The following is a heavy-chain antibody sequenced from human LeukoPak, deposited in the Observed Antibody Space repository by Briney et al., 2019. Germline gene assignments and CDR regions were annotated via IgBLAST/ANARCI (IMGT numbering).Heavy chain of an antibody. CDR2: INHSGST. V-gene: IGHV4-34*01. D-gene: IGHD6-19*01. Sequence: SETLSLTCAVYGGSFSGYYWSWIRQPPGKGLEWIGEINHSGSTNYNPSLKSRVTISVDTSKNQFSLKLSSVTAADTAVYYCAISSGWYGGGAFDIWGQGTMVTVSS. J-gene: IGHJ3*02. CDR3: AISSGWYGGGAFDI. CDR1: GGSFSGYY.